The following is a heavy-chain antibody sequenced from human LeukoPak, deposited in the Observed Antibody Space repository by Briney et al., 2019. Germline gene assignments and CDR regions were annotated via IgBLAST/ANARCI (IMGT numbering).Heavy chain of an antibody. V-gene: IGHV3-33*06. CDR1: GFTFRSYG. J-gene: IGHJ4*02. D-gene: IGHD3-10*01. CDR2: IWYDGSNK. CDR3: AKDRLLYYYGSGSSYYFDY. Sequence: GGSLRLSCVASGFTFRSYGMHWVRQAPGKGLEWVAVIWYDGSNKYYADSVKGRFTISRDNSKNTLYLQMNSLRAEDTAVYYCAKDRLLYYYGSGSSYYFDYWGQGTLVTVSS.